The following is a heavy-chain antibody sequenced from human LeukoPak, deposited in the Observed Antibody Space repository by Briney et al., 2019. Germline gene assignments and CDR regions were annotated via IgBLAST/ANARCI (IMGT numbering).Heavy chain of an antibody. CDR3: ARVRPYGDY. Sequence: SETLSLTCTVSGISISSSNSYWGWIRQPPGKGLEWIGSIYYTGNTYYNASLKSRVTISIDTSKNQISLKLSSVTAADTAVYYCARVRPYGDYWGQGTLVTVSS. CDR1: GISISSSNSY. J-gene: IGHJ4*02. D-gene: IGHD3-10*01. CDR2: IYYTGNT. V-gene: IGHV4-39*01.